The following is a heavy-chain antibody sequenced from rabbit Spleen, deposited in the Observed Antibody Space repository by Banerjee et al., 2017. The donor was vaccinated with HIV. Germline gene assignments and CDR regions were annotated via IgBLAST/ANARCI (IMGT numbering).Heavy chain of an antibody. V-gene: IGHV1S40*01. CDR1: GVSFSVSSY. Sequence: QSLEESGGDLVKPGASLTLTCTASGVSFSVSSYMCWVRQAPGKGLEWIACIDAGSSDFTYFASWAKGRFTISKTSSTTVTLQMTSLTVADTATYFCARSATSNDRFNLWGPGTLVTVS. CDR2: IDAGSSDFT. D-gene: IGHD1-1*01. J-gene: IGHJ4*01. CDR3: ARSATSNDRFNL.